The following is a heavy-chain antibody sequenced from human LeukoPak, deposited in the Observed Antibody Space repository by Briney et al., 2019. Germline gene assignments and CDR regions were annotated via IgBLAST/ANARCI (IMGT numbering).Heavy chain of an antibody. CDR3: ARPAVGATGDY. J-gene: IGHJ4*02. CDR2: IYTSGST. V-gene: IGHV4-61*02. CDR1: GGSISSGSYY. D-gene: IGHD1-26*01. Sequence: PSETLSLTCTVSGGSISSGSYYWSWIRQPAGKGLEWIGRIYTSGSTNYNPSLKSRVTISVDTSKNQFSLKLSSVTAADTAVYYCARPAVGATGDYWGQGTLVTVSS.